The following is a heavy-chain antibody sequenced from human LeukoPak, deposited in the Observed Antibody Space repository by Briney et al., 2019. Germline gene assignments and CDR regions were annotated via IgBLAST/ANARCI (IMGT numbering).Heavy chain of an antibody. Sequence: SETLSLTCTVSGGSVSSGSYYWSWIRQPPGKGLEWIGYIYYSGSTNYNPSLKSRVTISVDTSKNQFSLKLSSVTAADTAVYYCARAQADYYDSSGYFEFDYWGQGTLVTVSS. CDR3: ARAQADYYDSSGYFEFDY. J-gene: IGHJ4*02. D-gene: IGHD3-22*01. CDR1: GGSVSSGSYY. V-gene: IGHV4-61*01. CDR2: IYYSGST.